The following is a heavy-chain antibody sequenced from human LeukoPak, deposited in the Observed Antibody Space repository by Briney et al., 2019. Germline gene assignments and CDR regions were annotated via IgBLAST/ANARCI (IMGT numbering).Heavy chain of an antibody. CDR3: ARDRSYGDLWAAFDI. Sequence: PGGSLRLSCAASGLTFSSYAMHWVRQAPGKGLEWVAVISYDGSNKYYADSVKGRFTISRDNSKNTLYVQMNSLRAEDTAVYYCARDRSYGDLWAAFDIWGQGTMVTVSS. CDR2: ISYDGSNK. V-gene: IGHV3-30*04. J-gene: IGHJ3*02. CDR1: GLTFSSYA. D-gene: IGHD4-17*01.